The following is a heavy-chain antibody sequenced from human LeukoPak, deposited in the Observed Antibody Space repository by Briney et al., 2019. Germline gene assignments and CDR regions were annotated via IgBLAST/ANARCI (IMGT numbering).Heavy chain of an antibody. V-gene: IGHV4-30-2*01. J-gene: IGHJ4*02. D-gene: IGHD6-13*01. CDR3: ARDHARGYSSSWYVSFDY. CDR1: GGSISSGGYY. Sequence: PSETLSLTCTVSGGSISSGGYYWSWIRQPPGKGLEWIGYIYHSGSTYYNPSLKSRVTISVDTSKNQFSLKLSSVTAADTAVYYCARDHARGYSSSWYVSFDYWGQGTLVTVSS. CDR2: IYHSGST.